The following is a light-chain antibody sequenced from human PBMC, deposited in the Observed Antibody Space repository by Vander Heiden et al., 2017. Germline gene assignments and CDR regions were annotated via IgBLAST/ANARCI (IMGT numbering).Light chain of an antibody. CDR3: QQRSNWPPL. CDR2: DAS. Sequence: EIVLTQPPATLSLSPGERATLSCRASQSVSSYLAWYQQKPGQAPRLLIYDASNRATGIPARFSGSGSGTDFTLTISSLEPEDFAVYYCQQRSNWPPLFGGGTKVEIK. CDR1: QSVSSY. J-gene: IGKJ4*01. V-gene: IGKV3-11*01.